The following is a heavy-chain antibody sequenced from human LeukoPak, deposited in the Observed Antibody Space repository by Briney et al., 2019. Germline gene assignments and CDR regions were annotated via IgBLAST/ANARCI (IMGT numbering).Heavy chain of an antibody. Sequence: ASVKVSCKASGYTFTSYGISWVRQAPGQGLEWMVWISAYNGNTNYAQKLQGRVTMTTDTSTSTAYMELRSLRSDDTAVYYCARTYYYDSTQDYWGQGTLVTVSS. D-gene: IGHD3-22*01. CDR1: GYTFTSYG. CDR2: ISAYNGNT. CDR3: ARTYYYDSTQDY. J-gene: IGHJ4*02. V-gene: IGHV1-18*01.